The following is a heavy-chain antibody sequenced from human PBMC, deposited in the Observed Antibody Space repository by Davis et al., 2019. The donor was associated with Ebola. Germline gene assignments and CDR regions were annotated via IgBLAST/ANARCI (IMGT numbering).Heavy chain of an antibody. CDR1: GGSFSTYY. CDR2: IYYSGTT. CDR3: ARGSQWLGPDY. V-gene: IGHV4-59*01. D-gene: IGHD6-19*01. J-gene: IGHJ4*02. Sequence: SETLSLTCTVSGGSFSTYYWSWVRQPPRKGLEWVGYIYYSGTTHYNPSLRGRVTISVDMSKKPFSLKLGSVTAADTAVYYCARGSQWLGPDYWGQGTMVTVSS.